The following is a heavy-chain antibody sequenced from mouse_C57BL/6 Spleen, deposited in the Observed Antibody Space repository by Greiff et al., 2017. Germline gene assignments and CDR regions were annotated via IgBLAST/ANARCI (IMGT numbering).Heavy chain of an antibody. V-gene: IGHV1-7*01. J-gene: IGHJ3*01. CDR3: ARFVYRNYEVAY. CDR2: INHSSGYT. D-gene: IGHD2-5*01. Sequence: QVQLKESGAELAKPGASVKLSCKASGYTFTSYWMHWVKQRPGQGLDWIGYINHSSGYTTYNQKFKDKAKLTADKSYRPAYMQLSSLTYEDSAVYYCARFVYRNYEVAYWGQGALVTVSA. CDR1: GYTFTSYW.